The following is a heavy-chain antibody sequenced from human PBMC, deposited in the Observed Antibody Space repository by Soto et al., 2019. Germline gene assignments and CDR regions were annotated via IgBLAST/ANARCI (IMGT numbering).Heavy chain of an antibody. V-gene: IGHV1-69*08. J-gene: IGHJ6*02. D-gene: IGHD4-17*01. CDR3: ARETTVTTIYYYGMDV. CDR2: IIPILGIA. Sequence: QVQLVQSGAEVKKSGSSVKVSCKASGGTFSSYTISWVRQAPGQGLEWMGRIIPILGIANYAQKFQGRVTITADKSTSTAYMELSSLRSEDTAVYYCARETTVTTIYYYGMDVWGQGTTVTVSS. CDR1: GGTFSSYT.